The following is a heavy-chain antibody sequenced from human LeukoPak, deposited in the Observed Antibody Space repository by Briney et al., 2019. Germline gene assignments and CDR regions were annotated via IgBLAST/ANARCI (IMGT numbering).Heavy chain of an antibody. D-gene: IGHD1-26*01. Sequence: PSETLSLTCTVSGYSISSGYYWGWIWQPPGKGLEWIGSIYHSGSTYYNPSLKSRVTISVDTSKNQFSLKLSSVTAADTAVYYCARGIVGATKGRYYYYMDVWGKGTTVTVSS. CDR2: IYHSGST. CDR3: ARGIVGATKGRYYYYMDV. J-gene: IGHJ6*03. V-gene: IGHV4-38-2*02. CDR1: GYSISSGYY.